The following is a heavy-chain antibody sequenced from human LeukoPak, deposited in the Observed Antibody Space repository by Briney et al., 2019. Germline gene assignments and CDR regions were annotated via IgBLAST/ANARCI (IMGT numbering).Heavy chain of an antibody. Sequence: ASVKVSCKASGGTFSSYAISWVRQAPGQGLEWMGWISAYNGNTNYAQKLQGRVTMTTDTSTSTAYMELRSLRSDDTAVYYCARMADFWSGYYSVYWGQGTLVTVSS. D-gene: IGHD3-3*01. CDR1: GGTFSSYA. CDR2: ISAYNGNT. V-gene: IGHV1-18*01. J-gene: IGHJ4*02. CDR3: ARMADFWSGYYSVY.